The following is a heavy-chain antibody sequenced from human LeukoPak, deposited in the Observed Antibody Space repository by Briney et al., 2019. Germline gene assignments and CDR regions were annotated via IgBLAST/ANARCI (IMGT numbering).Heavy chain of an antibody. D-gene: IGHD6-19*01. V-gene: IGHV4-34*01. CDR2: INHRGST. CDR1: GGSFSGYY. Sequence: SETLSLTCAVYGGSFSGYYWSWIRQPPGKGREWIGEINHRGSTNYNPSLKSRVTISVDTSKNQFSLKLSSVTAADTAVYYCARGGWLVFPWGQGTLVTVSS. CDR3: ARGGWLVFP. J-gene: IGHJ5*02.